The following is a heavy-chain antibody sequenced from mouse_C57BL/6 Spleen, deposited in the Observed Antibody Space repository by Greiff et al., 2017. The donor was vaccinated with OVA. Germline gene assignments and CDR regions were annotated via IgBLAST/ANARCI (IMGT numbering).Heavy chain of an antibody. D-gene: IGHD1-1*01. CDR1: GYSFTDYN. CDR2: INPNYGTT. J-gene: IGHJ1*03. CDR3: AREGYYGSSPHWYFDV. Sequence: EVKLMESGPELVKPGASVKISCKASGYSFTDYNMNWVKQSNGKSLEWIGVINPNYGTTSYNQKFKGKATLTVDQSSSTAYMQLNSLTSEDSAVYYCAREGYYGSSPHWYFDVWGTGTTVTVSS. V-gene: IGHV1-39*01.